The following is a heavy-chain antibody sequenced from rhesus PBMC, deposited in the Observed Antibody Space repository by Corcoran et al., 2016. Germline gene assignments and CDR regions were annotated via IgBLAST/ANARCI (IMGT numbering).Heavy chain of an antibody. J-gene: IGHJ5-1*01. CDR1: GGSISDAYY. Sequence: QVQLQESGPGLVKPSETLSLTCAVSGGSISDAYYWIWIRQPPGKGLEWIGYIYGSGGGTNYNPSRKNRVTISIDTAKNQFSLKLSSVTAAYTAVYYCARDQNGFDVWGPGVLVTVSS. V-gene: IGHV4-106*01. CDR2: IYGSGGGT. CDR3: ARDQNGFDV.